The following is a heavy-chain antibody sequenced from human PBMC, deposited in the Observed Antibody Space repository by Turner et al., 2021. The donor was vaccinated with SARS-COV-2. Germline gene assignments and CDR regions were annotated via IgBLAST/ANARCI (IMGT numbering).Heavy chain of an antibody. CDR2: IYYSGST. CDR3: ARLLNPGSYYYYYYGMDV. CDR1: GGSISSSNYY. Sequence: QLQLQESGPGLVKPSETLSLTCTVSGGSISSSNYYWGRIRQPPGKGLEWIGSIYYSGSTYYNPSLKSRVTISVDTSKNQFSLKLSSVTAADTAVYYCARLLNPGSYYYYYYGMDVWGQGTTVTVSS. J-gene: IGHJ6*02. V-gene: IGHV4-39*01. D-gene: IGHD3-10*01.